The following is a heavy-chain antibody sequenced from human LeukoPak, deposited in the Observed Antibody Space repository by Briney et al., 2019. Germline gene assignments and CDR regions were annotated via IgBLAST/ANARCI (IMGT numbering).Heavy chain of an antibody. CDR3: TRRDAFDI. CDR2: IRSKANSYAT. J-gene: IGHJ3*02. V-gene: IGHV3-73*01. CDR1: GFPFSGSA. Sequence: PGGSLRLSCAGSGFPFSGSAMHWVRQASGKGLAWVGRIRSKANSYATAYAASVKGRFTISRDDSKNTAYLQMNSLKTEDTAVYYCTRRDAFDIWGQGTMVTVSS.